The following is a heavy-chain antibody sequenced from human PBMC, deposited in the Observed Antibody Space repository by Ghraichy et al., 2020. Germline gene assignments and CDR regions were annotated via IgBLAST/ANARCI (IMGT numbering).Heavy chain of an antibody. D-gene: IGHD4-17*01. CDR2: ISASGDNT. Sequence: GSLNISCAASGFTFSTYAMIWVRQAPGKGLEWVSAISASGDNTYYADSVKGRFTISRDNSKNTLFLLMKSLRADDTAVYYCAKDPNGDYVGAFDFWDQGTMVTVSS. CDR3: AKDPNGDYVGAFDF. CDR1: GFTFSTYA. J-gene: IGHJ3*01. V-gene: IGHV3-23*01.